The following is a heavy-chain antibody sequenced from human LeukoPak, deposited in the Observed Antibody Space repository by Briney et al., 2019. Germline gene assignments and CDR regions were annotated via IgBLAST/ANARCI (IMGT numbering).Heavy chain of an antibody. J-gene: IGHJ4*02. CDR3: ARLSGYYGSGIDY. CDR1: GGSISSYY. Sequence: SETLSLTCTVSGGSISSYYWSWIRQPPGKGLEWIGYIYYSGSTNYNPSLKSRVTISVDTSKNQFSLKLSSVTAADTAVHYCARLSGYYGSGIDYWGQGTPATVSS. D-gene: IGHD3-10*01. CDR2: IYYSGST. V-gene: IGHV4-59*01.